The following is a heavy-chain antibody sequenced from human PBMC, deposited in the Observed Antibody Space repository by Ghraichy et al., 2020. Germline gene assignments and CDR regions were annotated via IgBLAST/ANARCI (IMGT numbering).Heavy chain of an antibody. V-gene: IGHV4-39*02. CDR3: ARDLAYDDFWSGPNFVY. Sequence: SETLSLTCTVPGGSISSSSYYWGWIRQPPGKGLEWIGSIYYSGSTYYNPSLKSRVTISVDTSKNQFSLKLSSVTAADTAVYYCARDLAYDDFWSGPNFVYWGQRTLVTVSS. CDR2: IYYSGST. CDR1: GGSISSSSYY. J-gene: IGHJ4*02. D-gene: IGHD3-3*01.